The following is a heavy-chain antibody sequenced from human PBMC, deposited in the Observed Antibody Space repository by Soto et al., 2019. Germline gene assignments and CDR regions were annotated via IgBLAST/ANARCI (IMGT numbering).Heavy chain of an antibody. CDR3: ARRQWLRTFDC. Sequence: QVLLQESGPGLVKPSETLSLTCTVSGGSISASSYYWGWIRQPPGKGLEWIGSMDYSGSTYYNPSLKRRVTISVYTSKNQFSRKLSSLTAADTAVYCCARRQWLRTFDCWGQGTLVSVSS. J-gene: IGHJ4*02. CDR1: GGSISASSYY. V-gene: IGHV4-39*01. CDR2: MDYSGST. D-gene: IGHD5-12*01.